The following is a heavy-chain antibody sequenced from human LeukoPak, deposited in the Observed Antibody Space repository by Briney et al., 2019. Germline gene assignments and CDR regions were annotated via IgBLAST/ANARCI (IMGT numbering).Heavy chain of an antibody. Sequence: SETLSLTCTVSGGSIGSYSYYWSWIPQPAGKELEWIVRIYTSGSTNYNPSLKSLVSISVDPSKNQFSLKLSSVTAADTAVYYCARQFDYWGQGTLVTVSS. CDR2: IYTSGST. CDR3: ARQFDY. J-gene: IGHJ4*02. V-gene: IGHV4-61*02. CDR1: GGSIGSYSYY.